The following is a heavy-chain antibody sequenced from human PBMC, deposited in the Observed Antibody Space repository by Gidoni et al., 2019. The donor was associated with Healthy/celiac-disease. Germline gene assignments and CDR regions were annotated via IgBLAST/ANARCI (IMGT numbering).Heavy chain of an antibody. Sequence: EVQLVQSGAEVKKPGEYLRISCKGSGYSFSSYWISWVRQMPGKGLEWMGRIDPSDSYTNYSPSFQGHVTISADKSISTAYLQWSSLKASDTAMYYCARHDGYSSGWYGSCFDYWGQGTLVTVSS. D-gene: IGHD6-19*01. CDR1: GYSFSSYW. CDR2: IDPSDSYT. CDR3: ARHDGYSSGWYGSCFDY. V-gene: IGHV5-10-1*03. J-gene: IGHJ4*02.